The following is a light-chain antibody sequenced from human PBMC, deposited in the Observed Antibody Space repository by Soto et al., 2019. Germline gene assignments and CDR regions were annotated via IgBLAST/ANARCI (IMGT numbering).Light chain of an antibody. V-gene: IGKV3-11*01. CDR2: DAS. CDR1: HSDDSY. J-gene: IGKJ3*01. Sequence: EIVLTQSPATLSLSPGEIATLSCRASHSDDSYLAWYQQKPGQAPRLLIHDASFSATGIPSRFSGSGSGTEFTLTIGSLEPEDFAVYYCHLRSGFTFGPGTKVDIK. CDR3: HLRSGFT.